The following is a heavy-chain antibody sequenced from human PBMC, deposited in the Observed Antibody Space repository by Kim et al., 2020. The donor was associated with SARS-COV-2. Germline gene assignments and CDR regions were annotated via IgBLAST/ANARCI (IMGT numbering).Heavy chain of an antibody. J-gene: IGHJ6*03. Sequence: ASVKVSCKASGYTFTSYDINWVRQATGQGLEWMGWMNPNSGNTGYAQKFQGRVTMTRNTSISTAYMELSSLRSEDTAVYYCARGQSTVSLLTVPGYYYYYYMDVWGKGTTVTVSS. D-gene: IGHD4-4*01. CDR1: GYTFTSYD. CDR3: ARGQSTVSLLTVPGYYYYYYMDV. V-gene: IGHV1-8*01. CDR2: MNPNSGNT.